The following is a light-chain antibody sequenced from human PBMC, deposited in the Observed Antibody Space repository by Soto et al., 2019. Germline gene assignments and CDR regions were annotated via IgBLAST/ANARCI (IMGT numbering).Light chain of an antibody. Sequence: QSALTQPASVSGSPGQSITISCTGTSSDVGGYNYVSWYQQHPGKAPKLMIYDVSNRPSGVSNRFSGSKSGNTASLTISGLQAEDEADIYCSSYTSSSTLWVFGTGTKLTVL. J-gene: IGLJ1*01. CDR2: DVS. V-gene: IGLV2-14*01. CDR3: SSYTSSSTLWV. CDR1: SSDVGGYNY.